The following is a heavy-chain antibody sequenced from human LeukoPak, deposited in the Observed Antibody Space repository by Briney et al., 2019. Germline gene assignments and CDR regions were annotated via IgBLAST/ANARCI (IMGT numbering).Heavy chain of an antibody. CDR3: AKSPVVPAAIYYYFDY. Sequence: PGGSLRLSCAASGFTFSSYAMSWVRQAPGKGLEWVSAIGGSGGSTYYADSVKGRFTISRDNSKNTLYLQMNSLRAEDTAVYYCAKSPVVPAAIYYYFDYWGQGTLVTVSS. CDR2: IGGSGGST. V-gene: IGHV3-23*01. J-gene: IGHJ4*02. CDR1: GFTFSSYA. D-gene: IGHD2-2*02.